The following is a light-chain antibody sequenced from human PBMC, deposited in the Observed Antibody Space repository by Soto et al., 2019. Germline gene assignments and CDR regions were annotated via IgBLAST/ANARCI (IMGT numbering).Light chain of an antibody. CDR3: HQYGSSPLT. J-gene: IGKJ4*01. CDR2: GAS. Sequence: EMVLTQSPGTLSLSPGERATLSCRASQSATSNYLAWYQQKPGQAPRLLIYGASSRATGIPDRFSGSGSGTDVTLTISRLEPEDFAMYYCHQYGSSPLTFGGGTKVEIK. V-gene: IGKV3-20*01. CDR1: QSATSNY.